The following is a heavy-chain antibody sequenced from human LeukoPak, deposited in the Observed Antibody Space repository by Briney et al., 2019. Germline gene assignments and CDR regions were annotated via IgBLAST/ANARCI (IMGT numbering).Heavy chain of an antibody. CDR2: ISSSSSYI. J-gene: IGHJ3*02. V-gene: IGHV3-21*01. D-gene: IGHD3-3*01. CDR1: GFTFSSYS. Sequence: GGSLRLSCAASGFTFSSYSMNWVRQAPGKGLEWVSFISSSSSYIYYADSVKGRFTISRDNAKNSLYLQMNSLRAEDTAVYYCARDISDFWSGYYSVQFMDAFDIWGQGTMVTVSS. CDR3: ARDISDFWSGYYSVQFMDAFDI.